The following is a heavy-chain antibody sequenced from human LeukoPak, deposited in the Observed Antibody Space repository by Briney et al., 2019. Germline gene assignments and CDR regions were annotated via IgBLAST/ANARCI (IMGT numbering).Heavy chain of an antibody. D-gene: IGHD4-17*01. J-gene: IGHJ4*02. V-gene: IGHV4-31*03. CDR1: GGSISSGGYY. Sequence: SETLSLTCTVSGGSISSGGYYWSWIRQHPGKGLEWIGYIYYSGSTYYNPSLKSRVTISVDTSKNQFSLKLSSVTAADTAVYYCARVSYGVSNFDYWGQGTLVTVSS. CDR3: ARVSYGVSNFDY. CDR2: IYYSGST.